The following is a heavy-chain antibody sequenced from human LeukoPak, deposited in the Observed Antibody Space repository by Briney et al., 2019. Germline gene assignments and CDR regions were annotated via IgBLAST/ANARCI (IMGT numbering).Heavy chain of an antibody. CDR1: GDSVSSNSAA. D-gene: IGHD1-7*01. J-gene: IGHJ4*02. CDR3: ARDLYNWNYLGLSGSYFDY. V-gene: IGHV6-1*01. CDR2: TYYRSKWYN. Sequence: SQTLSLTCAISGDSVSSNSAAWNWIRQSPSRGLEWLGRTYYRSKWYNDYAVSVKSRITINPDTSKNQFSLQLNSVTPEDTAVYYCARDLYNWNYLGLSGSYFDYWGQGTLVTVSS.